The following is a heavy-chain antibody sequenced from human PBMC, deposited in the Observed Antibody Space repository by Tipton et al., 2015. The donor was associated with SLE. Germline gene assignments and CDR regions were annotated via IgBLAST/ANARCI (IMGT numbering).Heavy chain of an antibody. CDR1: GDSVSSNSAA. J-gene: IGHJ6*02. D-gene: IGHD5-18*01. CDR3: ARARSVYSYGPGGGYYYYGMDV. Sequence: GLVKPSQTLSLTCAISGDSVSSNSAAWNWIRQSPSRGLEWLGRTYYRSKWYNDYAVSVKSRITINPDTSKNQFSLQLNSVTPEDTAVYYCARARSVYSYGPGGGYYYYGMDVWGQGTTVTVSS. V-gene: IGHV6-1*01. CDR2: TYYRSKWYN.